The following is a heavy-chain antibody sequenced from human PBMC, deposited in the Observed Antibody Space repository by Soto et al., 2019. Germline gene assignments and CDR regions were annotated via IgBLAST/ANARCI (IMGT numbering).Heavy chain of an antibody. CDR2: INHSGST. V-gene: IGHV4-34*01. CDR1: GGSFSGYY. D-gene: IGHD6-13*01. CDR3: ARRRLKGYTSRSYWFDP. Sequence: SETLSLTCAVYGGSFSGYYWTWIRQPPGKGLEWIGEINHSGSTNYNPSLKSRVTISVDTSKNQFSLKLSSVTAADTAVYYCARRRLKGYTSRSYWFDPWGQGTLVTVSS. J-gene: IGHJ5*02.